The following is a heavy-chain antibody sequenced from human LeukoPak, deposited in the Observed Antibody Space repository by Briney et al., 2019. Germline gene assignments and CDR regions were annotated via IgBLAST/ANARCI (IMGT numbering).Heavy chain of an antibody. V-gene: IGHV1-24*01. Sequence: ASVKVSCKVSRYTVTKFSIHWVRQAPGKGLEWMGGFDPDTAETVFARKFQGRVTVTEDTSTNTAYMDLTSLRSEDTAVYYCATGQTTPVLVDTLHFWGQGTLVTVSS. D-gene: IGHD3-3*01. CDR2: FDPDTAET. CDR1: RYTVTKFS. J-gene: IGHJ4*02. CDR3: ATGQTTPVLVDTLHF.